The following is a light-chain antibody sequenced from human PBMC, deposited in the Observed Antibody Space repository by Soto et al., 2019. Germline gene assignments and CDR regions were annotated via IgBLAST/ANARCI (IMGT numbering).Light chain of an antibody. Sequence: QSALTQPASVSGSLGQSITISCTGTSSDVGTYNLVSWYQQLPDKAPKLIIHEVNKRPSGVSTRFSVSKSGNTASLTISGLQAEDDADYHCYSYAGSSNYVFGTGNK. CDR2: EVN. J-gene: IGLJ1*01. V-gene: IGLV2-23*02. CDR3: YSYAGSSNYV. CDR1: SSDVGTYNL.